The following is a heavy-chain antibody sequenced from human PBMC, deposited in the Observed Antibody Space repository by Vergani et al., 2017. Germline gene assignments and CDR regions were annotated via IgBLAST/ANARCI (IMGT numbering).Heavy chain of an antibody. D-gene: IGHD4-23*01. CDR1: GGSISSSSYY. V-gene: IGHV4-61*01. CDR3: ARRSVNYYYYYMDV. CDR2: IYYSGST. J-gene: IGHJ6*03. Sequence: QLQLQESGPGLVKPSETLSLTCTVSGGSISSSSYYWSWIRQPPGKGLEWIGYIYYSGSTNYNPSLKSRVTISVDTSKNQFSLKLSSVTAADTAVYYCARRSVNYYYYYMDVWGKGTTVTVSS.